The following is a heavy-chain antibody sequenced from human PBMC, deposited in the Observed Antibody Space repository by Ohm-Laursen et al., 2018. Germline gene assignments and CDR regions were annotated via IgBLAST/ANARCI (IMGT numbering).Heavy chain of an antibody. CDR3: AKDQVVVVPAAIRGDFDY. CDR2: ISGSGGST. D-gene: IGHD2-2*02. Sequence: SLRLSCTASGFTFSNAWMSWVRQAPGKGLEWVSAISGSGGSTYYADSVKGRFTISRDNSKNTLYLQMNSLRAEDTAVYYCAKDQVVVVPAAIRGDFDYWGQGTLVTVSS. CDR1: GFTFSNAW. V-gene: IGHV3-23*01. J-gene: IGHJ4*02.